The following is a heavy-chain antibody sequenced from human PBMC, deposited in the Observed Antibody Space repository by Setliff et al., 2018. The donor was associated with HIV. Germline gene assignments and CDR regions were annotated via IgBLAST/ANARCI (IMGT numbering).Heavy chain of an antibody. V-gene: IGHV4-39*02. J-gene: IGHJ4*02. CDR1: GGSIWNYY. D-gene: IGHD3-10*01. Sequence: SETLSLTCTVSGGSIWNYYWGWIRQPPGKGLEWIGTIYYTGHTFYDPSLKSQVTTSVDTSKNQFSLNLSPVTAADTAVYYCAKDKGQKYADYWGQGTMVTVSS. CDR3: AKDKGQKYADY. CDR2: IYYTGHT.